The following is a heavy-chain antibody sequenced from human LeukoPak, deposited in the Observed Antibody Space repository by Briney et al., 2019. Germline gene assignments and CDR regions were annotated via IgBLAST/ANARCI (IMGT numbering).Heavy chain of an antibody. J-gene: IGHJ4*02. CDR1: GFTFSNAW. CDR3: TTEEYYDFWSGYYYFDY. D-gene: IGHD3-3*01. V-gene: IGHV3-15*01. CDR2: IKSKTDGGTT. Sequence: PGGSLGLSCAASGFTFSNAWMSWVRQAPGKGLEWVGRIKSKTDGGTTDYAAPVKGRFTISRDDSKNTLYLQMNSLKTEDTAVYYCTTEEYYDFWSGYYYFDYWGQGTLVTVSS.